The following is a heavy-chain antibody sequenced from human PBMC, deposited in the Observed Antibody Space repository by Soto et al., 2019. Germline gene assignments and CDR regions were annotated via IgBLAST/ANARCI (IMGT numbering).Heavy chain of an antibody. J-gene: IGHJ4*02. Sequence: QLQLQESGPGLVKPSETLSLTCTVSGGSITSNKYYWGWIRQPPGKGLEWIAGLYYTGSNFHNPSLKSRVTISVDMSKNQFSLKLSSVTVADTAVYYCARPPPGQTLLYPPRLDYWGPGVLVTVSS. CDR2: LYYTGSN. D-gene: IGHD3-10*01. V-gene: IGHV4-39*01. CDR3: ARPPPGQTLLYPPRLDY. CDR1: GGSITSNKYY.